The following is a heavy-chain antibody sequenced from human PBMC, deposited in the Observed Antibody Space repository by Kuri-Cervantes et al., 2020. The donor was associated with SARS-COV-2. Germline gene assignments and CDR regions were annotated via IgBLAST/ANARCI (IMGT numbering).Heavy chain of an antibody. CDR3: TREAYDYNMGFDS. CDR1: GFTFSSYA. V-gene: IGHV3-30-3*01. Sequence: GGSLRLSCAASGFTFSSYAMHWVRQAPGKGLEWVAVISYDGSNKYYADSVKDRFTISRDNSKNTLYLQMNSLRAEDTAVYYCTREAYDYNMGFDSWGQGTLVTVSS. D-gene: IGHD4-11*01. CDR2: ISYDGSNK. J-gene: IGHJ4*02.